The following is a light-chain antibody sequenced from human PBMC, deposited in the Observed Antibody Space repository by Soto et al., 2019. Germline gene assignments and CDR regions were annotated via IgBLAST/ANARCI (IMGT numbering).Light chain of an antibody. CDR1: SSDVGAYNY. J-gene: IGLJ1*01. Sequence: QSALTQPASVSGSPGQSITISCTGTSSDVGAYNYVSWYQQHPGEAPKLLIYEVSDRPSGVSNRVSGSKSGNTASLTISGLLAEDEADYYCNSYTRSGTLVFGTGTKSPS. V-gene: IGLV2-14*01. CDR2: EVS. CDR3: NSYTRSGTLV.